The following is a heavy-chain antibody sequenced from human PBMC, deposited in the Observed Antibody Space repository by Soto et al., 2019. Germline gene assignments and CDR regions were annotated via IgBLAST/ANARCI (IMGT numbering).Heavy chain of an antibody. CDR2: INPNSGDT. J-gene: IGHJ4*02. CDR3: ASGGSTVTREFDY. CDR1: GYTFTGFY. Sequence: GASVKVSRKASGYTFTGFYMHWVRQAPGQGLEWMGWINPNSGDTEYAQNFQGWVTMTRDTSISTAYMELSRLKSDDTAVYYCASGGSTVTREFDYWGQGTLVTVSS. D-gene: IGHD4-17*01. V-gene: IGHV1-2*04.